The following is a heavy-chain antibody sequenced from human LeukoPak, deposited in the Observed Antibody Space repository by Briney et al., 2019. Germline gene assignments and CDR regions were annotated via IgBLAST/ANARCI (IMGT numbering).Heavy chain of an antibody. J-gene: IGHJ4*02. D-gene: IGHD4-17*01. Sequence: GGSLRLSCAASGFTFSDNYMSWIRQAPGKGLEWVSYISSSGSPIYYADSVKGRFTISRDNAENSLYLQMNSLRAEDTAVYYCARGDFGDSIDYWGQGALVTVSS. CDR3: ARGDFGDSIDY. V-gene: IGHV3-11*04. CDR2: ISSSGSPI. CDR1: GFTFSDNY.